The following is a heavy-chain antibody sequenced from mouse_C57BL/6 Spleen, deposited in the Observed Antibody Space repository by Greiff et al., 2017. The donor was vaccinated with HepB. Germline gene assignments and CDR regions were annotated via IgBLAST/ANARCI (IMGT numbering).Heavy chain of an antibody. CDR1: GYAFSSSW. V-gene: IGHV1-82*01. J-gene: IGHJ2*01. CDR3: ARWLPLDY. CDR2: IYPGDGDT. D-gene: IGHD2-2*01. Sequence: VQRVESGPELVKPGASVKISCKASGYAFSSSWMNWVKQRPGKGLEWIGRIYPGDGDTNYNGKFKGKATLTADKSSSTAYMQLSSLTSEDSAVYFCARWLPLDYWGQGTTLTVSS.